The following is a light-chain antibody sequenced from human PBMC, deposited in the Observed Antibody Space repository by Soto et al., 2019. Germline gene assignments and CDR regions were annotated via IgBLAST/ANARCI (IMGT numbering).Light chain of an antibody. CDR1: QTISRS. CDR3: QQFSSYPLT. J-gene: IGKJ4*01. CDR2: DAS. V-gene: IGKV3-20*01. Sequence: EIVLTQSPASLSVSPGERATLSCRASQTISRSLAWYRQKPGQAPRLLIYDASSRATGIPDRFSGGGSGTDFTLTISRLEPEDFAVYYCQQFSSYPLTFGGGTKVDIK.